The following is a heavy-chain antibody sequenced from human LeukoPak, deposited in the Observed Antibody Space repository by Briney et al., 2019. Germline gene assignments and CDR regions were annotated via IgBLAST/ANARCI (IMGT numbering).Heavy chain of an antibody. J-gene: IGHJ3*02. Sequence: ASVKVSCKASGFSFTDYGFSWVRQAPGQGLEWMGWINPNSGGTNYAQKFQGRVTMTRDTSISTAYMELSRLRSDDTAVYYCAREMRRSHDAFDIWGQGTMVTVSS. CDR1: GFSFTDYG. CDR2: INPNSGGT. CDR3: AREMRRSHDAFDI. V-gene: IGHV1-2*02.